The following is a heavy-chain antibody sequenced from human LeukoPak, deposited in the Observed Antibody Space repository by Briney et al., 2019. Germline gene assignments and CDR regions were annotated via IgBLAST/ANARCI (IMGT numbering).Heavy chain of an antibody. J-gene: IGHJ5*02. V-gene: IGHV4-34*01. CDR3: ARPLGYCSDSRCPQSWFDP. CDR2: INHSGRT. D-gene: IGHD2-15*01. Sequence: SETLSLTCVVSGGSFSGYYWTWIRQPPGKGLEWIGEINHSGRTNYNPSLKSRVTISVDTSKNQFSLKLSSVTAADTAVYYCARPLGYCSDSRCPQSWFDPWGQGTLVTVSS. CDR1: GGSFSGYY.